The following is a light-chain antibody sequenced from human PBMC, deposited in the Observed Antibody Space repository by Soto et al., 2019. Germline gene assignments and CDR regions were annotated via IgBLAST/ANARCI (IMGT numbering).Light chain of an antibody. V-gene: IGKV1-5*03. CDR1: QSIGSW. J-gene: IGKJ1*01. Sequence: DIQMTQSPSTLSASVGDRVTITCRASQSIGSWLAWYQQKPGKAPTLLIYKASSLESGVPPRFSGSGSGTEFTLTISSLQPDDFASYYCQQYGSYSPWTFGQGTKVEIK. CDR3: QQYGSYSPWT. CDR2: KAS.